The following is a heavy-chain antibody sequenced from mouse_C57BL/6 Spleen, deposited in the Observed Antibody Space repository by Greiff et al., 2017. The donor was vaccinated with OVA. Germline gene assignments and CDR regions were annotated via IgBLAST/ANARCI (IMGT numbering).Heavy chain of an antibody. J-gene: IGHJ2*01. CDR3: ARHEDYFDY. V-gene: IGHV1-62-2*01. CDR1: GYTFTEYT. CDR2: FYPGSGSI. Sequence: LVKPGASVKLSCKASGYTFTEYTIPLVKQRSGQGLERLGWFYPGSGSIKYNKKFKDKATLTTDKSSSTVYIELSRLTSEDSAVYVCARHEDYFDYWGQGTTLTVSS.